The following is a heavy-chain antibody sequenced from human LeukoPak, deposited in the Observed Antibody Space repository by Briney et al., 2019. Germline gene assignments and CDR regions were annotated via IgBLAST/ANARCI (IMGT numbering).Heavy chain of an antibody. J-gene: IGHJ3*02. CDR1: GFTFSSYG. D-gene: IGHD1-26*01. CDR2: ISGSGGST. Sequence: GGSLRLSCAASGFTFSSYGMTWVRQAPGKGLEWVSAISGSGGSTYYADSVKGRSTIPRDNSKNTLYLQMNSLRAEDTAVYYCAKDAGSGRSHAFDIWGQGTMVTVSS. CDR3: AKDAGSGRSHAFDI. V-gene: IGHV3-23*01.